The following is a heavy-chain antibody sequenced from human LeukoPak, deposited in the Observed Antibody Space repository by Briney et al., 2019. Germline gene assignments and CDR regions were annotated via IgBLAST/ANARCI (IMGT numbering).Heavy chain of an antibody. J-gene: IGHJ3*02. Sequence: PGGSLRLSCAASGFTFSDYAMSWVRQATGKGLEWVSGIGNSGQSTYYVDSVKGRFTISRDNSRNTLYLQMNSLRVEDTALFYCAKDFSSGYLGDGFDIWGQGTMVTVSA. D-gene: IGHD3-22*01. V-gene: IGHV3-23*01. CDR1: GFTFSDYA. CDR2: IGNSGQST. CDR3: AKDFSSGYLGDGFDI.